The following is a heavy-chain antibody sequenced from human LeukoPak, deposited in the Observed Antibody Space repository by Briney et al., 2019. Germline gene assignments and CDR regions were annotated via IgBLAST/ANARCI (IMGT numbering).Heavy chain of an antibody. CDR3: AKAPYYDFWSGCRRSFDY. CDR1: GFTFSSYA. Sequence: GGSLRLSCAASGFTFSSYAMSWVRQAPGKGLEWVSAISGSGGSTYYADSVKGRFTISRDNSKNTLYLQMNSLRAEDTAVYYCAKAPYYDFWSGCRRSFDYWGQGTLVTVSS. D-gene: IGHD3-3*01. V-gene: IGHV3-23*01. CDR2: ISGSGGST. J-gene: IGHJ4*02.